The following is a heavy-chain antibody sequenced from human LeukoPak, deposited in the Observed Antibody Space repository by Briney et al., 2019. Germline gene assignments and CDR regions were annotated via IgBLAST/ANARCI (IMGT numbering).Heavy chain of an antibody. D-gene: IGHD3-10*01. V-gene: IGHV3-33*08. Sequence: PGGSLRLSCAASGFTFTSYAMTWVRQAPGKGLEWVAVIWYDGSNKYYADSVKGRFTISRDNSKNTLYLQMNSLRAEDTAVYYCAREAGELLDYWGQGTLVTVSS. CDR2: IWYDGSNK. J-gene: IGHJ4*02. CDR1: GFTFTSYA. CDR3: AREAGELLDY.